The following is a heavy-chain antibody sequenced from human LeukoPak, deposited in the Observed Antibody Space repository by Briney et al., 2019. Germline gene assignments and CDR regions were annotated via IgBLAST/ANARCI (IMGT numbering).Heavy chain of an antibody. D-gene: IGHD3-16*01. CDR3: AKHTSAYWDAFDI. V-gene: IGHV5-51*01. CDR2: IYPGNSDT. Sequence: GESLKISRKASGYYFTAYWIGWVRQMPGKGLEWMGIIYPGNSDTRYSPSFQGQVTISVDKSITTAYLQWSSLKASDTAMYYCAKHTSAYWDAFDIWGQGTMVTVSS. J-gene: IGHJ3*02. CDR1: GYYFTAYW.